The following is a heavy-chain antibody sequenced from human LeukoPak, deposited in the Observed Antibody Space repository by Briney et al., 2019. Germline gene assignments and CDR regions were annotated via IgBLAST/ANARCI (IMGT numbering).Heavy chain of an antibody. CDR1: GFTLSNYA. CDR3: AKAMTTVTSLFDY. J-gene: IGHJ4*02. V-gene: IGHV3-23*01. D-gene: IGHD4-17*01. Sequence: GGSLRLSCAASGFTLSNYAVSWARQAPGKGLEWVSHIYGVGANTYYADSVKGRFTISRDNSKNTLYLQMNSLRAEDTAVYYCAKAMTTVTSLFDYWGQGTLVTVSS. CDR2: IYGVGANT.